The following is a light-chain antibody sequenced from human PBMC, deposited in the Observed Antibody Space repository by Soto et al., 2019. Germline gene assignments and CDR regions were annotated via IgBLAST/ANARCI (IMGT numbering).Light chain of an antibody. Sequence: DIVMTQSPDPLAVSLGERATINCKSSQSVLYSSNNKNYLAWYQQKPGQPPKLLISWASTRESGVPDRFSGSGSGTDFTLTISSLQAEDVAVYYCQQYYRTRTFGQGTKVEIK. V-gene: IGKV4-1*01. CDR3: QQYYRTRT. J-gene: IGKJ1*01. CDR2: WAS. CDR1: QSVLYSSNNKNY.